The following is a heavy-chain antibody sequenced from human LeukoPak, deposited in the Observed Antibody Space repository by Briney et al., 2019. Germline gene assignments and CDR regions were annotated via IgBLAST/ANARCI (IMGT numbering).Heavy chain of an antibody. CDR2: MNLDGSEK. Sequence: AGGSLRLSCAASGFPFKSHWMSGARRAPGRGLEWVARMNLDGSEKYYVDSVKGRFTISRDNAKTSLYLEMNSLRAEDTAVYYCARDATYCTNGVCYTRFDYWGQGTLVTVSS. CDR3: ARDATYCTNGVCYTRFDY. D-gene: IGHD2-8*01. CDR1: GFPFKSHW. J-gene: IGHJ4*02. V-gene: IGHV3-7*01.